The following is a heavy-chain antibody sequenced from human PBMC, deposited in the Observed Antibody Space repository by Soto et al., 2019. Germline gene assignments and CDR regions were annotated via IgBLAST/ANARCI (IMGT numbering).Heavy chain of an antibody. CDR2: ISGSGGST. J-gene: IGHJ4*02. D-gene: IGHD2-15*01. CDR1: GFTFSSYA. CDR3: AKVYRHFVVVVAAKGGGYFDY. V-gene: IGHV3-23*01. Sequence: GGSLRLSCAASGFTFSSYAMSWVRQAPGKGLEWVSAISGSGGSTYYADSVKGRFTISRDNSKNTLYLQMNSLRAEDTAVYYSAKVYRHFVVVVAAKGGGYFDYWGQGTLVTVSS.